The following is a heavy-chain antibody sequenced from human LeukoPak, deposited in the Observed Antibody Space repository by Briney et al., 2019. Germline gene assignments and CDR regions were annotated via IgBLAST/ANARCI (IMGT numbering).Heavy chain of an antibody. J-gene: IGHJ4*02. V-gene: IGHV3-53*01. Sequence: GGSLRLSCEASGFSVSGNYMNWVRQASGKGLEWVSVLYRDGKTFYADSVKGRFTISRDNSKNTLYLQMNNLRAEDTAVYSCAKEGPGYSSSFEHWGQGTLVIVSS. CDR1: GFSVSGNY. CDR3: AKEGPGYSSSFEH. D-gene: IGHD6-13*01. CDR2: LYRDGKT.